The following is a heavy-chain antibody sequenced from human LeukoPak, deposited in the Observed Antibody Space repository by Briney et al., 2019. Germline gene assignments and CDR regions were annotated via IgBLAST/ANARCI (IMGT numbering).Heavy chain of an antibody. CDR1: GGTFSSYA. J-gene: IGHJ4*02. D-gene: IGHD2-15*01. V-gene: IGHV1-69*04. CDR2: IIPILGIA. Sequence: SVKVSCKASGGTFSSYAISWVRQAPGQGLEWMGRIIPILGIANYAQKFQGRVTITADESTSTAYMELSSLRSEDTAVYYCARWVPRIGAWAHDYWGQGTLVTVSS. CDR3: ARWVPRIGAWAHDY.